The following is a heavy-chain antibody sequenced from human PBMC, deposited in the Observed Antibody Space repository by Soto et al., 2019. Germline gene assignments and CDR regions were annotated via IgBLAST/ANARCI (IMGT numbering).Heavy chain of an antibody. CDR3: ARAEVGYYDSSGYYQNDAFDI. D-gene: IGHD3-22*01. CDR2: ISSSSSYI. J-gene: IGHJ3*02. CDR1: GFTVSSYS. V-gene: IGHV3-21*01. Sequence: GSLRLSCAASGFTVSSYSMNWVRQAPGKGLEWVSSISSSSSYIYYADSVKGRFTISRDNAKNSLYLQMNSLRAEDTAVYYCARAEVGYYDSSGYYQNDAFDIWGQGTMVTVSS.